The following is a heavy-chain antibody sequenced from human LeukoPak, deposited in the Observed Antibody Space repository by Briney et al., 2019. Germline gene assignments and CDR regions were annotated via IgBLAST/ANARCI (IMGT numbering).Heavy chain of an antibody. CDR3: AKDRFRYSSGYWYFDL. CDR2: ISWNSNNI. V-gene: IGHV3-9*01. J-gene: IGHJ2*01. D-gene: IGHD6-19*01. Sequence: DPGGSLRFSCAGSGFTFDDYAMHWVRQAPGKGLEWVTGISWNSNNIAYAGSVKGRITISRDNAKNSLYLQMNSLRAEDTALYYCAKDRFRYSSGYWYFDLWGRGTLVTVSS. CDR1: GFTFDDYA.